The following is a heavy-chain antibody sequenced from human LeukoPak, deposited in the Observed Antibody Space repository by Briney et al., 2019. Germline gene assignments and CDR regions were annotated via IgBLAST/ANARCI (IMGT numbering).Heavy chain of an antibody. J-gene: IGHJ6*02. Sequence: GGSLRLSCAASGFTFSSYGMHWVRQAPGKGLEWVAVIWYDGSNKYYADSVKGRFTISRDNSKNTLYLQMNSLRAEDTAVYYCARDGSGQLTYYYYYGMDVWGQGTTVTVSS. CDR1: GFTFSSYG. CDR3: ARDGSGQLTYYYYYGMDV. CDR2: IWYDGSNK. V-gene: IGHV3-33*01. D-gene: IGHD6-13*01.